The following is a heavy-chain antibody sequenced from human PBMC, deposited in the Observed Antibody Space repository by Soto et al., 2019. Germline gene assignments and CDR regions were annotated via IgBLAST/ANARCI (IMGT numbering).Heavy chain of an antibody. CDR1: GGSISSYY. D-gene: IGHD6-13*01. Sequence: QVQLQESGPGLVKPSETLSLTCTVSGGSISSYYCSWIRQPPRKGLEWIGDIYYSCRTNYNPSLKSRVTISVDTSKNQFSLRLGSVTAADTAVYYCARHGVAPGWFDYWGQGTLVTVSS. CDR2: IYYSCRT. CDR3: ARHGVAPGWFDY. J-gene: IGHJ4*02. V-gene: IGHV4-59*08.